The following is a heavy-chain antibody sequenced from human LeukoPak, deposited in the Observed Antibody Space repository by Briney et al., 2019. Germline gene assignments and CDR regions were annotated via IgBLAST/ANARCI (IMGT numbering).Heavy chain of an antibody. CDR2: ISGSGGST. Sequence: GGSLRLSCAASGFTFGSYAMSWVRQAPGKGLEWVSAISGSGGSTYYADSVKGRFTISRDNSKNTLYLQMNSLRAEDTAVYYCAKEVTRGYYYDSSGLDYWGQGTLVTVSS. CDR3: AKEVTRGYYYDSSGLDY. D-gene: IGHD3-22*01. V-gene: IGHV3-23*01. CDR1: GFTFGSYA. J-gene: IGHJ4*02.